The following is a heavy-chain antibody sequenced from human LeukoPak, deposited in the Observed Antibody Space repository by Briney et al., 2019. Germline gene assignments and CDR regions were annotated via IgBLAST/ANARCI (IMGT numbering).Heavy chain of an antibody. V-gene: IGHV3-15*01. D-gene: IGHD1-26*01. CDR2: IKSKTDGGTT. CDR3: TTGVGATALDY. Sequence: GGSLRLSCAASGFTFSNAWMSWVRQAPGKGLEWVGRIKSKTDGGTTDYAAPVKGRFTISTDDSKNTLYLQMNSLKTEDTAVYSCTTGVGATALDYWGQGTLVTVSS. CDR1: GFTFSNAW. J-gene: IGHJ4*02.